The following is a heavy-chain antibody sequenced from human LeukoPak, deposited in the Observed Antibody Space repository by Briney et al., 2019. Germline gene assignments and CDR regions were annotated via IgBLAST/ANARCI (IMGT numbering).Heavy chain of an antibody. J-gene: IGHJ4*02. CDR2: ISGSGGST. D-gene: IGHD2-2*01. Sequence: GGSLRLSCAASGFTFDDYAMHWVRQAPGKGLEWVSAISGSGGSTYYADSVKGRFTISRDNSKNTLYLQMNSLRAEDTAVYYCAKIVVPAAMYYFDYWGQGTLVTVSS. V-gene: IGHV3-23*01. CDR3: AKIVVPAAMYYFDY. CDR1: GFTFDDYA.